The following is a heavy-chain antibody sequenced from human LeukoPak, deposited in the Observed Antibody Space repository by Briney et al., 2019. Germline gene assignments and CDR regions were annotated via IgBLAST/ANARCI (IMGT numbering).Heavy chain of an antibody. Sequence: GASVKVSCKASGYTFTSYDINWVRQATGQGLEWMGWMNPNSGNTGYAQKFQGGVTMTRNTSISTAYMELSSLRSEDTAVYYCARGEAVVAAGAISVVYYYGMDVWGQGTTVTVSS. D-gene: IGHD2-15*01. J-gene: IGHJ6*02. V-gene: IGHV1-8*01. CDR3: ARGEAVVAAGAISVVYYYGMDV. CDR2: MNPNSGNT. CDR1: GYTFTSYD.